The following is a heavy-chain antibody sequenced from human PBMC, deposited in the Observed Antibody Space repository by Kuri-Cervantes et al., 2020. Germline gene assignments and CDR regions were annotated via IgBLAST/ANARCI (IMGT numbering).Heavy chain of an antibody. J-gene: IGHJ4*02. V-gene: IGHV3-74*01. CDR2: INSDGSIT. CDR3: GRGGGYPSF. Sequence: GGSLRLSCAVSGGTLRNYWVHWVRQAPGKGLVWVSRINSDGSITSYADSVKGRFTISRDNAKNSLYLEMSSLRGDDTAVYYCGRGGGYPSFWGQGTLVTVSS. D-gene: IGHD6-25*01. CDR1: GGTLRNYW.